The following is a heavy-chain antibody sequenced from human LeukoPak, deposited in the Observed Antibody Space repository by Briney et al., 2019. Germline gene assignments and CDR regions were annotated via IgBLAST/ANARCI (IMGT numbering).Heavy chain of an antibody. CDR3: TTRHPTGMIPYYYYYYMDV. CDR1: GFTFSNAW. CDR2: IKSKTDGATT. V-gene: IGHV3-15*01. Sequence: GGSLRLSCAASGFTFSNAWMSWVRQAPGKGLECVGRIKSKTDGATTDYAAPVKGRFTISRDDSKNTLYLQMNSLKTEDTAVYYCTTRHPTGMIPYYYYYYMDVWGKGTTVTVSS. D-gene: IGHD1-1*01. J-gene: IGHJ6*03.